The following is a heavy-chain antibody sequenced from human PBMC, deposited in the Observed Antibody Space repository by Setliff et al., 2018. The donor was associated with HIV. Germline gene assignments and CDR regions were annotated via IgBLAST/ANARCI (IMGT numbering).Heavy chain of an antibody. CDR3: ARDGYYNFWSGSLYYFDY. V-gene: IGHV3-7*01. Sequence: GGSLRLSCVASGFTFSSSWMSWVRQAPGKGLEWVANIKGDGSQKYYADSVKGRFTISRDNAKNSLYLQMNSLRAEDTAVYYCARDGYYNFWSGSLYYFDYWGQGTLVTVSS. CDR2: IKGDGSQK. D-gene: IGHD3-3*01. CDR1: GFTFSSSW. J-gene: IGHJ4*02.